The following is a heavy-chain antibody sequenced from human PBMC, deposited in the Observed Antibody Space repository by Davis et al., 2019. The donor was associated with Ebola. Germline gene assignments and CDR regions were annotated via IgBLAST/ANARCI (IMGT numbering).Heavy chain of an antibody. Sequence: ASVKVSCKASGYTFTGYYMHWVRQAPGQGLEWMGWISAYNGNTNYAQKLQGRVTMTTDTSTSTAYMELRSLRSDDTAVYYCARGSCSGGSCRTYYYYGMDVWGQGTTVTVSS. CDR1: GYTFTGYY. J-gene: IGHJ6*02. V-gene: IGHV1-18*04. D-gene: IGHD2-15*01. CDR2: ISAYNGNT. CDR3: ARGSCSGGSCRTYYYYGMDV.